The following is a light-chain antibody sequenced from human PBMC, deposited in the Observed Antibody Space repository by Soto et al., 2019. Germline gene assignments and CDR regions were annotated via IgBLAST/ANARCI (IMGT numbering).Light chain of an antibody. CDR3: SSYTHSSTQV. J-gene: IGLJ1*01. Sequence: QSALTQPASVSGSPGQSITISCTGTSSDVGAYNYVSWYQLHPGEAPKLIISEVRNRPSGVSSRFSDSKSANTASLTISGLQAEDEADYYCSSYTHSSTQVFGTGTKLTVL. CDR1: SSDVGAYNY. CDR2: EVR. V-gene: IGLV2-14*01.